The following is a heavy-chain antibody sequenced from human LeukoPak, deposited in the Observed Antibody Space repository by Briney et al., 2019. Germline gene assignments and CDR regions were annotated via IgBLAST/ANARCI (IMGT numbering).Heavy chain of an antibody. D-gene: IGHD1-26*01. CDR2: IIPILGTA. V-gene: IGHV1-69*13. CDR1: EGTFSSYA. J-gene: IGHJ3*02. Sequence: GASVKVSCKASEGTFSSYAISWVRQAPGQGLEWMGGIIPILGTANYAQKFQGRVTITADESTSTAYMELSSLRSEDTAVYYCASQWELLRGAFDIWGQGTMVTVSS. CDR3: ASQWELLRGAFDI.